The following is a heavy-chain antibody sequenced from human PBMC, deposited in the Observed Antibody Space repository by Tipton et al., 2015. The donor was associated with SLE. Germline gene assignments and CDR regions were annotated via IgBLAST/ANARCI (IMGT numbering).Heavy chain of an antibody. V-gene: IGHV4-30-4*01. Sequence: TLSLTCTVSGGSISSGDYYWSWIRQPPGKGLEWIGYIYYSGSTYYNPSLKSRVTISVDTSKNQFSLKLSSVTAADTAVYYCARGPGGSYGSGRAFDIWGQGTMVTVSS. CDR1: GGSISSGDYY. D-gene: IGHD5-18*01. J-gene: IGHJ3*02. CDR2: IYYSGST. CDR3: ARGPGGSYGSGRAFDI.